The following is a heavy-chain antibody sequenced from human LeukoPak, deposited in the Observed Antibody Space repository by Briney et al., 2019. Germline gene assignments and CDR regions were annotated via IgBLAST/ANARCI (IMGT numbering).Heavy chain of an antibody. CDR3: ARGLRSGGSYPDAFDI. CDR1: GYTFTSYG. Sequence: ASVKVSCKASGYTFTSYGISWVRQAPGQGLEWMGWISAYNGNTNYAQKLQGRVTMTTDTSTSTAYMELRSLRSDDTAVYYCARGLRSGGSYPDAFDIWGQGTMVTVSS. D-gene: IGHD4-23*01. J-gene: IGHJ3*02. CDR2: ISAYNGNT. V-gene: IGHV1-18*01.